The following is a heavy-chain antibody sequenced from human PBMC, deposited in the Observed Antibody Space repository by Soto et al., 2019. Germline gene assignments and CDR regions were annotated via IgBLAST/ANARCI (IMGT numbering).Heavy chain of an antibody. CDR3: ARGGGSSSSDWFDH. V-gene: IGHV4-30-2*01. D-gene: IGHD6-6*01. CDR2: IYHSGST. CDR1: GCSISSGGYS. J-gene: IGHJ5*02. Sequence: PXETLSLTCAVSGCSISSGGYSWSWIRQPPGKGLEWIGYIYHSGSTYYNPSLKSRVTISVDRSKNQFSLKLSSVTAADTAVYYCARGGGSSSSDWFDHWGQGTLVTVSS.